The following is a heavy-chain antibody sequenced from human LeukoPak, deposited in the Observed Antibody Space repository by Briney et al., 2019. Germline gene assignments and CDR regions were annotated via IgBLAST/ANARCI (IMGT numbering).Heavy chain of an antibody. CDR3: AADGEYAFLV. J-gene: IGHJ3*01. V-gene: IGHV3-74*01. CDR2: IISDGITT. Sequence: GGSLRLSCAASGFTFSSYGMHWVRQAPGKGLVWVSRIISDGITTTYADSVKGRFTISRDNAKNTLYLQMNSLRAYDTAVYCCAADGEYAFLVWGQGTMVTVSS. CDR1: GFTFSSYG. D-gene: IGHD2/OR15-2a*01.